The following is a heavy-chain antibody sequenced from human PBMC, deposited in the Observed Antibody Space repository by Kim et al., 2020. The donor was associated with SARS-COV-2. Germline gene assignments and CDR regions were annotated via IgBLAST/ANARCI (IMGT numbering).Heavy chain of an antibody. CDR1: GFTFRTYW. CDR2: TNGDGSTT. V-gene: IGHV3-74*01. Sequence: GGSLRLSCAASGFTFRTYWMHWVRQAPGKGLVWVSRTNGDGSTTNYADSVKGRFTISRDNAKNTLYLQLNSLRAEDTAIYYCARRYYASRGYYYFDSWGQGTLVTVSS. D-gene: IGHD3-22*01. J-gene: IGHJ4*02. CDR3: ARRYYASRGYYYFDS.